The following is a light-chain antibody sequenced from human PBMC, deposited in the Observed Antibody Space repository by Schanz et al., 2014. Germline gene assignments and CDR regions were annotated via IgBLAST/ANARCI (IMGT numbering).Light chain of an antibody. CDR2: EVN. CDR3: GSYAGSSNWV. V-gene: IGLV2-8*01. J-gene: IGLJ3*02. CDR1: SSDVGGYKY. Sequence: QSALTQPPSASGSPGQSVTISCTGTSSDVGGYKYVSWYQLHPGKAPKLMIYEVNQRPSGVPDRFSGSKSGNTASLTVSGLQADDEADYYCGSYAGSSNWVFGGGTKLTVL.